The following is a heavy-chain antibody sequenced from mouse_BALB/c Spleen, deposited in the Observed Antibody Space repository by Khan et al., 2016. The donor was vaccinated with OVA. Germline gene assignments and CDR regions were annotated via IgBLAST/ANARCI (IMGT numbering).Heavy chain of an antibody. V-gene: IGHV5-17*02. J-gene: IGHJ2*01. CDR2: ISSDSSTI. CDR1: GFTFSGFG. Sequence: EVELVESGGGLVQPGGSRKLSCAASGFTFSGFGMHWVRQAPEKGLEWVAYISSDSSTIYYADPVKGRFTISRDNPKNTLFLQMTSLRSEDTAMYFCARTGYYYFDYWGQGTTLTVSS. CDR3: ARTGYYYFDY. D-gene: IGHD2-3*01.